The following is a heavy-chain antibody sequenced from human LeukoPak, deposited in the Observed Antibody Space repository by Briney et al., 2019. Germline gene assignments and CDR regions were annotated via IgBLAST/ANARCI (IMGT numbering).Heavy chain of an antibody. J-gene: IGHJ4*02. V-gene: IGHV3-53*01. Sequence: PGGSLRLSCAASGFTVSSNYMSWVRQAPGKGLEWVSVIYSGGSTYYAGSVKGRFTISRDNSKTTLYLQMNSLRADDTAVYYCAKEALLAATYYFDYWGQGTLVTVSS. D-gene: IGHD2-15*01. CDR3: AKEALLAATYYFDY. CDR1: GFTVSSNY. CDR2: IYSGGST.